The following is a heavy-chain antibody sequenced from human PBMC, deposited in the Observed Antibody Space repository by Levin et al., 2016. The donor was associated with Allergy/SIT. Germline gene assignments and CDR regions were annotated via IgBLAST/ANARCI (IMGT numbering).Heavy chain of an antibody. CDR2: IHYSGST. D-gene: IGHD2-2*01. CDR1: GGSFSGYF. CDR3: ARDSSCTRTNCWGEVDV. V-gene: IGHV4-34*09. J-gene: IGHJ6*04. Sequence: SETLSLTCAVYGGSFSGYFWSWVRQPPGKGLEWIGYIHYSGSTHYNPSLRSRLTISVDTSKNQFSLKLNSVTAADTAVYYCARDSSCTRTNCWGEVDVWGKGTTVTVSS.